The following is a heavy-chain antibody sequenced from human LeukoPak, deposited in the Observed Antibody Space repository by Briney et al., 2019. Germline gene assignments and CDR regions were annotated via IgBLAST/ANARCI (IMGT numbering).Heavy chain of an antibody. CDR3: SRGITVSGDY. D-gene: IGHD5/OR15-5a*01. V-gene: IGHV1-8*01. CDR1: GYTFSTAE. J-gene: IGHJ4*02. Sequence: GALVKVSCKASGYTFSTAEINWVRQATGQGLEWLGWMSPTSGNTNYAQRFQGRVTLTWDTSISTAYMELGSLSTEDTAVYYCSRGITVSGDYWGQGTLVTVSS. CDR2: MSPTSGNT.